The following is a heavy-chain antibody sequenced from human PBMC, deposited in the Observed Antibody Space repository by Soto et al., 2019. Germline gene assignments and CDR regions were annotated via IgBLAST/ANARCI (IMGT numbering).Heavy chain of an antibody. J-gene: IGHJ4*02. D-gene: IGHD5-18*01. CDR2: ISGSGGST. CDR3: AKDHRHGYSYGFFFDY. Sequence: EVQLLESGGGLVQPGGSLRLSCAASGFTFSSYAMSWVRQAPGKGLEWVSAISGSGGSTYYSDFVKGRFTISRDNSKNKLYLQLNSLRAEDKAVYYCAKDHRHGYSYGFFFDYWGQGTLVTVSS. V-gene: IGHV3-23*01. CDR1: GFTFSSYA.